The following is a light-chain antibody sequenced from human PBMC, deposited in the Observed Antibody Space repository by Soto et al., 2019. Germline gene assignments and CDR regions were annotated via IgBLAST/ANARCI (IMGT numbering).Light chain of an antibody. CDR3: QLYSVYSSWT. V-gene: IGKV1-5*03. CDR2: QAS. J-gene: IGKJ1*01. Sequence: DIEMTQSPSTLSASVGDRVTITCRASESISRWLAWYQQKPGKVPKLLIYQASSLESGVPSRFSGSESGTEFTLNISSLQTEDFATYYYQLYSVYSSWTFGQGTKVEIK. CDR1: ESISRW.